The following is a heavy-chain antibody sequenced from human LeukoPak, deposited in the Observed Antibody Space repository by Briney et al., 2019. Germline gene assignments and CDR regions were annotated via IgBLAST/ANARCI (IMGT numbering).Heavy chain of an antibody. CDR3: ARGGSEQLAPSPMDV. J-gene: IGHJ6*04. CDR2: IIPIFGTA. V-gene: IGHV1-69*05. Sequence: SVKVSCKASGGTFSGYAISWVRQAPGQGLEWMGRIIPIFGTANYAQKFQGRVTITTDEPTSTAYMELSSLRSEDTAVYYCARGGSEQLAPSPMDVWGKGTTVTVSS. D-gene: IGHD6-6*01. CDR1: GGTFSGYA.